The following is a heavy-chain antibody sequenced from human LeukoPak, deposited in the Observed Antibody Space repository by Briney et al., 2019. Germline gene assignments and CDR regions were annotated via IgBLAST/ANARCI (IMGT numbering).Heavy chain of an antibody. Sequence: PSQTLSLTCTVSGYAITSGGFSCNWIRQPPGKGLEWIGCIYDRGPAYYNPSLKSRFTISVDRPKNQFFLNVTSLTAADTAVYYCARDNEVAARSFDYWGQGTLVTVSS. CDR3: ARDNEVAARSFDY. J-gene: IGHJ4*02. CDR2: IYDRGPA. V-gene: IGHV4-30-2*01. CDR1: GYAITSGGFS. D-gene: IGHD6-6*01.